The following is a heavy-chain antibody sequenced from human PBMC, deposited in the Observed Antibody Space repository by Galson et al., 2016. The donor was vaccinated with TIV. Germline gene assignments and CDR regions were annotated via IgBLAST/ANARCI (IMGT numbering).Heavy chain of an antibody. J-gene: IGHJ6*01. V-gene: IGHV3-30*02. Sequence: SLRLSCAASGFTFSIYGMHWVRQAPGKGLEWVASIGNDGVDKHADSVKGRFTISRDNFKSTLYLHLSSLRADDTAVYYCAKKGGLDVWGQGTTVTVSS. CDR3: AKKGGLDV. CDR1: GFTFSIYG. CDR2: IGNDGVDK.